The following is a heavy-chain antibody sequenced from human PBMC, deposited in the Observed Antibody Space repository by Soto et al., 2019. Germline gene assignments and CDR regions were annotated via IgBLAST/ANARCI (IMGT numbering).Heavy chain of an antibody. J-gene: IGHJ4*02. CDR2: INPVYGTT. Sequence: SVKVSCKASGCTFSSYAISWVRQAPGQGLEWMGGINPVYGTTNYAQKFQGRVTITTDESTSTAYMELSSLRSEDTAVYYCARERNGASLQEYSFDFWGQGTLVTVSS. CDR3: ARERNGASLQEYSFDF. V-gene: IGHV1-69*05. D-gene: IGHD1-1*01. CDR1: GCTFSSYA.